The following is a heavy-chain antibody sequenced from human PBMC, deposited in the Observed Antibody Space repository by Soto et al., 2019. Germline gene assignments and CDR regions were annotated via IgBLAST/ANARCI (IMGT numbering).Heavy chain of an antibody. CDR3: ARGQWLVN. Sequence: KASETLSLTCTVSGGSISSYYWGWIRQPPGKGLEWIGYIYYSGSTNYNPSLKSRVTISVDTPKNQFSLKLSSVTAADTAVYYCARGQWLVNWGQGTLVTVSS. CDR1: GGSISSYY. J-gene: IGHJ4*02. V-gene: IGHV4-59*01. CDR2: IYYSGST. D-gene: IGHD6-19*01.